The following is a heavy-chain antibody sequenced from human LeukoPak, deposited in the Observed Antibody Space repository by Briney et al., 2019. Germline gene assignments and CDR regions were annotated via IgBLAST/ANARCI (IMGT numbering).Heavy chain of an antibody. Sequence: ASVKVSCKASGYTFTSYGISWVRQAPGQGLEWMGWISAYNGNTNYAQKLQGRVTMTTDTSTSTAYMELRSLRSDDTAVYYCAGIGVLFGVVIPNCFDPWGQGALVTVSS. CDR2: ISAYNGNT. J-gene: IGHJ5*02. CDR3: AGIGVLFGVVIPNCFDP. V-gene: IGHV1-18*01. D-gene: IGHD3-3*01. CDR1: GYTFTSYG.